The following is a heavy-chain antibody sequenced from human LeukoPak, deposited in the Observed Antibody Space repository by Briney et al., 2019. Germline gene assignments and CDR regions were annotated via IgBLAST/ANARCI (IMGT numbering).Heavy chain of an antibody. CDR2: MNSDGSST. CDR1: GFTFSNYW. CDR3: AQGHSHTAMYF. D-gene: IGHD5-18*01. Sequence: QPGGSLRLSCAASGFTFSNYWMHWVRQAPGKGLVWVSRMNSDGSSTTYADSVKGRFTISRDNAKNTLYLQMNSLRVEDTAVYYCAQGHSHTAMYFWGQGTLVTVSS. V-gene: IGHV3-74*01. J-gene: IGHJ4*02.